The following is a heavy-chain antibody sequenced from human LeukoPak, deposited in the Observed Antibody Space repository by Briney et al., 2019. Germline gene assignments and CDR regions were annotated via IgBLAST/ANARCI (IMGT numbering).Heavy chain of an antibody. CDR3: ARRWTGDAFDI. Sequence: PSETLPLTCTVSGGSISSYYWSWIRQPPGKGLEWIGYIYYSGSTNYNPSLKSRVTISVDTSKNQFSLKLSSVTAADTAVYYCARRWTGDAFDIWGQGTMVTVSS. CDR1: GGSISSYY. J-gene: IGHJ3*02. V-gene: IGHV4-59*01. D-gene: IGHD3/OR15-3a*01. CDR2: IYYSGST.